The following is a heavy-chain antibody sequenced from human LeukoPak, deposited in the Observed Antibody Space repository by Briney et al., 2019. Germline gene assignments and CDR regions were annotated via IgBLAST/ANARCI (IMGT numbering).Heavy chain of an antibody. J-gene: IGHJ6*02. CDR1: GYTFTSYG. CDR3: ARDAVIEGNTLIYYYYGMDV. D-gene: IGHD1-26*01. V-gene: IGHV1-18*01. CDR2: ISAYNGNT. Sequence: GASVKVSCKASGYTFTSYGISWVRQAPGQGLEWMGWISAYNGNTNYAQKLQGRVTMTTDTSTSTAYMELRSLRSDDTAVYYCARDAVIEGNTLIYYYYGMDVWGQGTTVTVSS.